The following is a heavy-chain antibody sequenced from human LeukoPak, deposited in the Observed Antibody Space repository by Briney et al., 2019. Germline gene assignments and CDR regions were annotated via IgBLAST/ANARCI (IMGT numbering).Heavy chain of an antibody. D-gene: IGHD7-27*01. CDR3: AKVQLGIGVDY. V-gene: IGHV3-23*01. J-gene: IGHJ4*02. CDR2: ISDGGSRT. Sequence: GGSLRLSCAASGFSFSSYAVSWVRQAPGKGLEWVSGISDGGSRTYYADSVKGRFTVSRDDSKNTLYLQMNSLRAEDTAVYYCAKVQLGIGVDYWGQGTLVTVSS. CDR1: GFSFSSYA.